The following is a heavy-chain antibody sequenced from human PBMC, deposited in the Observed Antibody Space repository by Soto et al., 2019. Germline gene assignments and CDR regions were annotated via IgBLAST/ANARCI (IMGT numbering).Heavy chain of an antibody. CDR1: GYSISSGNY. V-gene: IGHV4-38-2*01. J-gene: IGHJ6*02. Sequence: SETLSLTCAVSGYSISSGNYWAWIRQPPGRGLEWIGSLYHIGSTHYNTSLKSRVTISVDTSKNHFSLELSSVTAADTAIYYCRSSTSCYDESCVDVWGQGTMVTVPS. CDR2: LYHIGST. CDR3: RSSTSCYDESCVDV. D-gene: IGHD2-2*01.